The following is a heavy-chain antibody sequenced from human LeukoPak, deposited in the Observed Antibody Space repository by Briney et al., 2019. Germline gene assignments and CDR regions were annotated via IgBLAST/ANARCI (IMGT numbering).Heavy chain of an antibody. V-gene: IGHV4-31*03. J-gene: IGHJ1*01. D-gene: IGHD4-23*01. CDR2: IYYSGST. Sequence: PSETLSLTCTVSGGSISSGDYYWSWIRQHPGKGLEWIGYIYYSGSTYYNPSLKSRLTISLDTSENQFSLKLSSVSAADTAVYYCASWVDYGGNSRLQHWSQGTLVTVSS. CDR1: GGSISSGDYY. CDR3: ASWVDYGGNSRLQH.